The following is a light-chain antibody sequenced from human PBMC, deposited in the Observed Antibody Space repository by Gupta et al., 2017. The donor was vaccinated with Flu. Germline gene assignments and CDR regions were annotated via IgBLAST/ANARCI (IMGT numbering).Light chain of an antibody. CDR2: DDS. Sequence: SYVLTPPPSVSVAPGQTARITCGGDNIGTKAVHWYQQKPGQAPVLVVYDDSNRPSGIPERFSGSNSGNTATLTISRVEAGDEADYYCQVWDSSSDHWVFGGGTKLTVL. J-gene: IGLJ3*02. CDR1: NIGTKA. V-gene: IGLV3-21*02. CDR3: QVWDSSSDHWV.